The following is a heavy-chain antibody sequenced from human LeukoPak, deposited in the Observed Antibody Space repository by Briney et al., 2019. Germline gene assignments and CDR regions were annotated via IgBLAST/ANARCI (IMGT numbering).Heavy chain of an antibody. Sequence: GGSLRLSCAASGFTVSSNYMSWVRQAPGKGLEWVSVIYSGGSTYYADSVKGRFTTSRDNSKNTLYLQMNSLRAEDTAVYYCARDPLGSGWPYWGQGTLVTVSS. D-gene: IGHD6-19*01. CDR2: IYSGGST. CDR1: GFTVSSNY. CDR3: ARDPLGSGWPY. J-gene: IGHJ4*02. V-gene: IGHV3-66*02.